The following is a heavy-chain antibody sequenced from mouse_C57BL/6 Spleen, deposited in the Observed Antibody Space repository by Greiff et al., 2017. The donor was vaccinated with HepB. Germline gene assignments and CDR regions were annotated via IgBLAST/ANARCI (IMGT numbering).Heavy chain of an antibody. V-gene: IGHV1-69*01. CDR3: ARRGKAGFAY. Sequence: QVQLKQPGAELVMPGASVKLSCKASGYTFTSYWMHWVKQRPGQGLEWIGEIDPSDSYTNYNQKFKGKSTLTVDKSSSTAYMQLSSLTSEDSAVYYCARRGKAGFAYWGQGTLVTVSA. CDR2: IDPSDSYT. CDR1: GYTFTSYW. J-gene: IGHJ3*01.